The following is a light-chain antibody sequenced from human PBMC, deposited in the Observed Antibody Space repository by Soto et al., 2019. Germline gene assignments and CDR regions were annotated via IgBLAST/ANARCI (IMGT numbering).Light chain of an antibody. J-gene: IGLJ2*01. Sequence: QSVLTQPASVSGSPGQRVTISCTGGSSNIGAGYDVHWYRQLPGTAPELLIYDNSNRPSGVPARFSGSKSGTSASLAITGLQADDEADYYCQSYDTSLSGWVVFGGGTKLTVL. CDR2: DNS. CDR1: SSNIGAGYD. CDR3: QSYDTSLSGWVV. V-gene: IGLV1-40*01.